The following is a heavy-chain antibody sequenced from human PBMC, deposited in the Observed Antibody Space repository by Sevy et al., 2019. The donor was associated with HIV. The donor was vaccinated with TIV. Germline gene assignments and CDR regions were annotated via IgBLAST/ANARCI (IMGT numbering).Heavy chain of an antibody. CDR2: VDHTGNT. V-gene: IGHV4-38-2*02. Sequence: SETLSLTCTVSGYSISSGYLWGWIRQPPGKGLEWIGSVDHTGNTYYNPSLKSRATTSVDTSKNQFSLRLSSVTAADTAVYYCANFGRLLINGDAFDVWGQGTMVTVSS. D-gene: IGHD3-16*01. CDR3: ANFGRLLINGDAFDV. CDR1: GYSISSGYL. J-gene: IGHJ3*01.